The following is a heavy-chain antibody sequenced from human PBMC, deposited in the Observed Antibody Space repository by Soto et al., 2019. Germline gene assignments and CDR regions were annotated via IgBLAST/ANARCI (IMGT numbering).Heavy chain of an antibody. CDR1: GFNFSSYN. D-gene: IGHD4-4*01. CDR3: AKSRDGYSFYFYYGMDV. J-gene: IGHJ6*02. CDR2: ILRDGSNE. Sequence: PGGSLRLSCAASGFNFSSYNMYWVRQAPGKGLEWVALILRDGSNEYYADSVKGRFTISRDNSKNTLYLQMKSLRAEDTAVYYCAKSRDGYSFYFYYGMDVWGQGTTVTVSS. V-gene: IGHV3-30*18.